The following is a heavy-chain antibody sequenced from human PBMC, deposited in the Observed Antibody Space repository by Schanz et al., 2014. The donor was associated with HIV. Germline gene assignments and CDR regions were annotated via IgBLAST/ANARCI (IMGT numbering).Heavy chain of an antibody. D-gene: IGHD6-13*01. V-gene: IGHV1-69*01. J-gene: IGHJ4*02. CDR1: GDSFSNLG. Sequence: QVKEVQYGAEVKKPGYSVKISCKDAGDSFSNLGINWVRQAPGQGLEWMGGIIPLFGTSNYAQKFQGRATITADESTSTAYMELSSLRSEDTAVYYCARDSPVAAGTLAYWGQGTLVTVSS. CDR2: IIPLFGTS. CDR3: ARDSPVAAGTLAY.